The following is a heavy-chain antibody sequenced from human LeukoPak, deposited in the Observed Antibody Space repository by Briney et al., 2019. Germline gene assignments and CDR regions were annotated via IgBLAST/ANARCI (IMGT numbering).Heavy chain of an antibody. CDR1: GYTFTSYG. CDR2: ISAYNGNT. CDR3: ARGIVVVPAAIIEDYMDV. Sequence: ASVTVSCTASGYTFTSYGISWVRQAPGQGLEWMGWISAYNGNTNYAQKLQGRVTMTTDTSTSTAYMELRSLRSDDTAVYYCARGIVVVPAAIIEDYMDVWGKGTTVTVSS. D-gene: IGHD2-2*02. V-gene: IGHV1-18*01. J-gene: IGHJ6*03.